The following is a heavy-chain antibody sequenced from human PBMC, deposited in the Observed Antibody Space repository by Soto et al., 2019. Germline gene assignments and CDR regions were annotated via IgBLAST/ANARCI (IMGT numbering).Heavy chain of an antibody. V-gene: IGHV4-59*01. CDR3: ARGRGATVRYFDY. CDR1: GGSISGYY. J-gene: IGHJ4*02. D-gene: IGHD1-26*01. CDR2: MYYSGST. Sequence: QVQLQESGPRLVKPSETLSLTCTVSGGSISGYYWSWIRQPPGKGLEWIGNMYYSGSTNYNSSLTSRVSISVDTSKNQISLKVTSVTAADTAVYYCARGRGATVRYFDYWGQGTLVTVSS.